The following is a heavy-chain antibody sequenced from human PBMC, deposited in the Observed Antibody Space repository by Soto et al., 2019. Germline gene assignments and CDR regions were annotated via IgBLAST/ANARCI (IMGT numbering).Heavy chain of an antibody. CDR2: IYYSGST. D-gene: IGHD1-26*01. Sequence: LSLTCTVSGGSISSGGYYWSWIRQHPGKGLEWIGYIYYSGSTYCNPSLKSRVTISVDTSKNQFSLKLSSVTAADTAVYYCARADRGDYYGMDVWGQGTTVTVSS. J-gene: IGHJ6*02. CDR3: ARADRGDYYGMDV. V-gene: IGHV4-31*03. CDR1: GGSISSGGYY.